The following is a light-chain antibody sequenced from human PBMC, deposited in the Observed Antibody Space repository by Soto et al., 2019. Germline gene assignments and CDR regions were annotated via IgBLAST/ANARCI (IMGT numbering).Light chain of an antibody. V-gene: IGKV1-12*01. CDR2: TAS. Sequence: DIQMTQSPSSVSASVGDRVTITCRASQDISSWLAWYQQKPGTAPKLLIYTASSLQSGVSSRFSGSGSGTDFTLTISSLQPEDFATYYCQQANNFPWTFGQGTKVEIK. J-gene: IGKJ1*01. CDR3: QQANNFPWT. CDR1: QDISSW.